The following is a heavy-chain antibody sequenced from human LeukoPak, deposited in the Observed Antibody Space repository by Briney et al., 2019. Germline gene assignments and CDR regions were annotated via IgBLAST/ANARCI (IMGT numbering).Heavy chain of an antibody. CDR2: IYSGGST. Sequence: PGGSLSLSCAASGFPVSSNYMSWVRQAPGKGLEWVSVIYSGGSTYYADSVKGRFTISRDNSKNTLYLQMNSLRAEDTAVYYCARETVAGLQYYFDYWGQGTLVTVSS. D-gene: IGHD6-19*01. V-gene: IGHV3-53*01. CDR3: ARETVAGLQYYFDY. J-gene: IGHJ4*02. CDR1: GFPVSSNY.